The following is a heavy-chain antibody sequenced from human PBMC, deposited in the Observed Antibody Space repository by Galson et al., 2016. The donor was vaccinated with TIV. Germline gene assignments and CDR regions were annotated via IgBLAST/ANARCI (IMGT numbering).Heavy chain of an antibody. CDR2: TYYTSKWNT. D-gene: IGHD1-7*01. CDR3: SRGNWNYGMGGAMDV. CDR1: GDSVSSSTAA. J-gene: IGHJ6*02. Sequence: CAISGDSVSSSTAAWNWIRQSPSRGLEWLGRTYYTSKWNTDYAVSVKGRIIIRPDTSMNQVSLQLSSVIPDDTAVYYCSRGNWNYGMGGAMDVWGRGTTVTVSS. V-gene: IGHV6-1*01.